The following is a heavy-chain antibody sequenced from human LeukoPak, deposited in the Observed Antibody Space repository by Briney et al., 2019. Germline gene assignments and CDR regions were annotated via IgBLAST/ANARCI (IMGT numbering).Heavy chain of an antibody. V-gene: IGHV1-24*01. CDR1: GYTLTELS. J-gene: IGHJ3*02. D-gene: IGHD2-2*01. CDR3: ATRSSLRYCSSTSCGRGAFDI. Sequence: ASVKVSCKVSGYTLTELSMHWVRQAPGKGLEWMGGFDPEDGETIYAQKFQGRVTMTEDTSTDTAYMELSSLRSEDTAVYYCATRSSLRYCSSTSCGRGAFDIWGQGTMVTVSS. CDR2: FDPEDGET.